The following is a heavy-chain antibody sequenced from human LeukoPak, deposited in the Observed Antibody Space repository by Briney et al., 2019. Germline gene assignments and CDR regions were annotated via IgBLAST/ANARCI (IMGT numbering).Heavy chain of an antibody. Sequence: GGSLRLSCAVSGITLSNYGMSWVRQVQGKGLEWVAGISGSGGSTNYAASVKGRFTISRDSRKNTLFLQMNSLRAEDTAVYFCAKRGVVIRVILVGFHKEAYYFDSWGQGVLVTVSS. J-gene: IGHJ4*02. V-gene: IGHV3-23*01. CDR2: ISGSGGST. CDR1: GITLSNYG. D-gene: IGHD3-10*01. CDR3: AKRGVVIRVILVGFHKEAYYFDS.